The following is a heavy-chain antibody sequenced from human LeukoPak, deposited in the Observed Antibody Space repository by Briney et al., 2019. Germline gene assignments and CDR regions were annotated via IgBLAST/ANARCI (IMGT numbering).Heavy chain of an antibody. CDR1: GGSFSGYY. J-gene: IGHJ3*02. CDR2: INHSGST. D-gene: IGHD3-22*01. CDR3: ARVGMIVVPLDAFDI. V-gene: IGHV4-34*01. Sequence: SETLSLXCAVYGGSFSGYYWSWIRQPPGKELELIGEINHSGSTNYNPSLKSRVTISVDTSKNQFSLKLSSVTAADTAVYYCARVGMIVVPLDAFDIWGQGTMVTVSS.